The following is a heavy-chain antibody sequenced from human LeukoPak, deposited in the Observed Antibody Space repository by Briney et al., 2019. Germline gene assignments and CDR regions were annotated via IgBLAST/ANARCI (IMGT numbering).Heavy chain of an antibody. Sequence: HPGRSLRLSCAASGFTFSSYGMHWVRQAPGKGLEWVAVISYDGSNKYYADSVKGRFTISRDNSKNTLYLQMNSLRTEDTAVYYCAKRDGYNSGPFDYWGQGTLVTVSS. CDR3: AKRDGYNSGPFDY. CDR2: ISYDGSNK. V-gene: IGHV3-30*18. CDR1: GFTFSSYG. J-gene: IGHJ4*02. D-gene: IGHD5-24*01.